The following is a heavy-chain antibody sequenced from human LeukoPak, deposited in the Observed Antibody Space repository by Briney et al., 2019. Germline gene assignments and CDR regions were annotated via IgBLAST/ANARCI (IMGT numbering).Heavy chain of an antibody. J-gene: IGHJ6*04. D-gene: IGHD5-12*01. CDR3: ARVGYSGYDFYGMDV. CDR2: IYYSGST. CDR1: GGSISSGDYY. Sequence: SETLSLTCTVSGGSISSGDYYWSWIRQPPGKGLEWIGYIYYSGSTYYNPSLKSRVTISVDTSKNQFSLKLSSVTAADTAVYYCARVGYSGYDFYGMDVWGKGTTVTVSS. V-gene: IGHV4-30-4*01.